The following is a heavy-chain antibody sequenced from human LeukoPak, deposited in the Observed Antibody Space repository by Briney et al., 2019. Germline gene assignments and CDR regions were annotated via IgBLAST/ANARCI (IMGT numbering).Heavy chain of an antibody. Sequence: GGSLRLSCAASGFTFSSYEMNWVRQAPGKGLEWVSYISSSGGTIYYADSVKGRFTISRDNAKNSLYLQMNSLRAEDTAVYYCARGRVYVYYFDSWGQRTLVTVSS. CDR1: GFTFSSYE. CDR2: ISSSGGTI. J-gene: IGHJ4*02. D-gene: IGHD3-10*02. V-gene: IGHV3-48*03. CDR3: ARGRVYVYYFDS.